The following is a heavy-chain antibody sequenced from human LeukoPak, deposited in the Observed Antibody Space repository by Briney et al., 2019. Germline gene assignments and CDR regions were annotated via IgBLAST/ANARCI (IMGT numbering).Heavy chain of an antibody. D-gene: IGHD3-9*01. CDR1: GYTFTRFD. CDR3: ARSPSYYDILTGYYVGLTSYGMDV. J-gene: IGHJ6*02. Sequence: WASVKVSCKASGYTFTRFDINWVRQATGQGLEWMGWVNLKSGYTGYAQKFQGRVTMTRNTSISTAYMELSSLRSEDTAVYYCARSPSYYDILTGYYVGLTSYGMDVWGQGTTVTVSS. V-gene: IGHV1-8*01. CDR2: VNLKSGYT.